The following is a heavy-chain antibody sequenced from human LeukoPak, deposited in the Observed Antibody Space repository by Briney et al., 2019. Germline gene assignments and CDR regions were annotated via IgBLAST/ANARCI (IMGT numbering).Heavy chain of an antibody. CDR1: GVSITSYK. CDR2: ISTSGRT. D-gene: IGHD3-9*01. CDR3: ATSYDNKIVPYDC. Sequence: SETLSLTCTVSGVSITSYKWSWLRQSPGKGLEWIGFISTSGRTDYNPSLTSRVSMSVDTSKSQVSLRLNSVTAEDTAMYYCATSYDNKIVPYDCWGQGILVTVSS. V-gene: IGHV4-4*09. J-gene: IGHJ4*02.